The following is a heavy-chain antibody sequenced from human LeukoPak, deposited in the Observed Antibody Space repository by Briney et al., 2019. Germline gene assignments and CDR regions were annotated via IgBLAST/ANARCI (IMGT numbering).Heavy chain of an antibody. J-gene: IGHJ4*02. CDR3: ARDGLPYCTSTSCYHSDS. CDR2: IANDGTNS. CDR1: GFTFSNYG. V-gene: IGHV3-30-3*01. D-gene: IGHD2-2*01. Sequence: GGSLRLSCGVSGFTFSNYGMHWVRQAPGKGLEWVAVIANDGTNSHYGDSVQGRFTISRDNSNNTLFLQLNNLRPDDTAVYYCARDGLPYCTSTSCYHSDSWGQGTLVTVSS.